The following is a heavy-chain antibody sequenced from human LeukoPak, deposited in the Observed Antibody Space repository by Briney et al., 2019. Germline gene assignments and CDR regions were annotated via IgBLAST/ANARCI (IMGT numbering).Heavy chain of an antibody. D-gene: IGHD1-26*01. V-gene: IGHV4-59*01. CDR1: GGSISTYY. J-gene: IGHJ6*03. Sequence: SETLSLTCTVSGGSISTYYWSWIRQPPGKGLEWIGDIHYSVSANYSPSLKSRVTISVDTSRNQFSLKLTSVTAADTAVYYCARFSGTFHYYYMDVWGKGTTVTVSS. CDR2: IHYSVSA. CDR3: ARFSGTFHYYYMDV.